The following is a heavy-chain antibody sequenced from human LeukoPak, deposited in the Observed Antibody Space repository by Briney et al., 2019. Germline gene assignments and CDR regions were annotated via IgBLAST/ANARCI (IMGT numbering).Heavy chain of an antibody. CDR3: ARGPGYSGSYYHMDV. J-gene: IGHJ6*04. D-gene: IGHD1-26*01. Sequence: SSETLSLTCTISGGSISSGSYYWSWIRQPAGKGLEWIGRIYTSGSTNYNPSLKSRVTISVDTSKNQFSLKLSSVTAADTAVYYCARGPGYSGSYYHMDVWGKGTTVTVSS. V-gene: IGHV4-61*02. CDR1: GGSISSGSYY. CDR2: IYTSGST.